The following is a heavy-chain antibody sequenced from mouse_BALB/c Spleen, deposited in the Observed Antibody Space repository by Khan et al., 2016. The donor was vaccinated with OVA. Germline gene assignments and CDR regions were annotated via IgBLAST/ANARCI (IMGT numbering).Heavy chain of an antibody. J-gene: IGHJ3*01. CDR2: INPYNDGT. D-gene: IGHD1-1*01. Sequence: EVQLQQSGPELVKPGASVKMSCKASGYTFTSYVMHWVKQKPGQGLEWIGYINPYNDGTKYNEKFKGKATLTSDKSSSTAYMELSSLTVEDSSFYDCARRDYFGSSSFAYWGQGTLVTVSA. CDR1: GYTFTSYV. CDR3: ARRDYFGSSSFAY. V-gene: IGHV1S136*01.